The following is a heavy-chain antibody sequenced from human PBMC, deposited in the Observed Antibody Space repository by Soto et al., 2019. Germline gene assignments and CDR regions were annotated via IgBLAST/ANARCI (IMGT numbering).Heavy chain of an antibody. V-gene: IGHV1-18*01. D-gene: IGHD3-16*02. J-gene: IGHJ5*02. Sequence: ASVKVSCKASGYTFTSSGISWVRQAPGQGLEWMGWISAYNGNTNYAQKLQGRVTMATDTSTSTAYMELRSLRSDDTAVYYCARRSPGDYVWGSYRYDFDPWGQGTLVTVSS. CDR3: ARRSPGDYVWGSYRYDFDP. CDR1: GYTFTSSG. CDR2: ISAYNGNT.